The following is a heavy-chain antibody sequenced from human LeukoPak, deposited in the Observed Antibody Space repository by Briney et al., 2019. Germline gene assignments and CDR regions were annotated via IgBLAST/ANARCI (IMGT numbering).Heavy chain of an antibody. CDR2: INYSGST. Sequence: PSETLSLTCTVSGGSISSSSYYWAWLRQPPGKSLEWIATINYSGSTYFNPSLKSRVTISVDTSKNQFSLKLTSVTAADTAVFFCARYLSRGFYFDYWGQGTLVTVSS. CDR3: ARYLSRGFYFDY. V-gene: IGHV4-39*01. CDR1: GGSISSSSYY. J-gene: IGHJ4*02.